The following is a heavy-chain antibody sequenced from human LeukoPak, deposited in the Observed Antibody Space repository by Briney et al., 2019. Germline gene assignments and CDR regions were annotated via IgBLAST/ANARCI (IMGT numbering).Heavy chain of an antibody. CDR1: GFTFSNAW. CDR3: TKTYYYGSGSLDY. V-gene: IGHV3-15*01. CDR2: IKSKTDGGTT. Sequence: PGGSLRLSRAASGFTFSNAWMSWVRQAPGKGLEWVGRIKSKTDGGTTDYAAPVKGRFTISRDDSKNTLYLQMNSLKTEDTAIYYCTKTYYYGSGSLDYWGQGTLVTVSS. D-gene: IGHD3-10*01. J-gene: IGHJ4*02.